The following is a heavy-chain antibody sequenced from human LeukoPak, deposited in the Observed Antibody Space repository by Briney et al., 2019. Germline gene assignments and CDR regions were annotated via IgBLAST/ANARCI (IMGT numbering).Heavy chain of an antibody. CDR3: ARDPDYYDDSGYT. J-gene: IGHJ5*02. D-gene: IGHD3-22*01. CDR1: GGSISPYY. Sequence: SSETLSLTCTVSGGSISPYYWSWIRQPPGKGLEWIGSMYYSGGTYYNPSLKSRVTISADTYKNQFSLKLSSVTAADTAVYYCARDPDYYDDSGYTWGQGTLVTVSS. CDR2: MYYSGGT. V-gene: IGHV4-59*12.